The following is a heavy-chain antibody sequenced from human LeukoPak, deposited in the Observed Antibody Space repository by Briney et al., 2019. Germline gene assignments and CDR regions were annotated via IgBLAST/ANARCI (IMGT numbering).Heavy chain of an antibody. V-gene: IGHV3-74*01. CDR2: INSDGSST. J-gene: IGHJ6*02. Sequence: GGSLRLSCAASGFTFSSYWMHWVRQAPGKGLVWVSRINSDGSSTSYADSVKGRFTISRDNAKNTLYLQMNSLRAEDTAVYYCARGRLRPGGMDVWGQGTTVTVSS. D-gene: IGHD4-17*01. CDR1: GFTFSSYW. CDR3: ARGRLRPGGMDV.